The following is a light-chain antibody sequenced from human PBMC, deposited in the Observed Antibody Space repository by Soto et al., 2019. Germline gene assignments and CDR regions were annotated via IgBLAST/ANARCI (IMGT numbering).Light chain of an antibody. CDR1: SSDVGYYNP. CDR3: CSYAGSDTMI. J-gene: IGLJ2*01. CDR2: EAS. V-gene: IGLV2-23*01. Sequence: QSVLTQPASVSGSPGQSITISCTGTSSDVGYYNPVSWYQQHPGQAPKLMIYEASKRPSGVSNRFSGSKSDNTASLTISGLQAEDEGDYYCCSYAGSDTMIFGGGTKLTVL.